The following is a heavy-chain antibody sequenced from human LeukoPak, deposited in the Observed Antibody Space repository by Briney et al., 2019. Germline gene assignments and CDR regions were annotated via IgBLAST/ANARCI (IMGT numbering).Heavy chain of an antibody. Sequence: ASVKVSCKASGYTFTGYYMHWVRQAPGQGLEWMGWINPNSGGTNYAQEFQGRVTMTRDTSISTAYMELSRLRSDDTAVYYCARDWLDIVVVPHTSSFDYWGQGTLVTVSS. CDR2: INPNSGGT. D-gene: IGHD2-2*01. V-gene: IGHV1-2*02. J-gene: IGHJ4*02. CDR3: ARDWLDIVVVPHTSSFDY. CDR1: GYTFTGYY.